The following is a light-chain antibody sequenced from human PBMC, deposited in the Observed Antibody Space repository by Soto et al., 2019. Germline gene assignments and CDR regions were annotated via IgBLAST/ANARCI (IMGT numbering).Light chain of an antibody. CDR3: SSYTSATTYV. CDR2: DVS. CDR1: SSDVGAYNY. Sequence: QSVLTQPASVSGSPGQSITISCTGTSSDVGAYNYASWYQQYPGEAPKVIIYDVSHRPAGVSNRFSGSKSGNTASLTTSGLQTQDEADYYCSSYTSATTYVFGTGTKVTVL. J-gene: IGLJ1*01. V-gene: IGLV2-14*01.